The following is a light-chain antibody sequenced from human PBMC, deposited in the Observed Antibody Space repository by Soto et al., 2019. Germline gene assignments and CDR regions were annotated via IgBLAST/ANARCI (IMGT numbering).Light chain of an antibody. CDR3: ASFSNSTFV. CDR1: SSDVGSYKY. Sequence: QSALTQPASMSGSPGQSITTSCTGSSSDVGSYKYVSWYQQHPGKAPKLIIYEVSNRPSGVSIRFSGSKSANTASLTLSGLQADDEAEYYCASFSNSTFVFGSGTKVTVL. CDR2: EVS. J-gene: IGLJ1*01. V-gene: IGLV2-14*01.